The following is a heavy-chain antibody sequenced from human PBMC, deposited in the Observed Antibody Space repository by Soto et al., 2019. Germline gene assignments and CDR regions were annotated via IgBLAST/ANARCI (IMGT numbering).Heavy chain of an antibody. Sequence: ASVKVSCKASGFTFSIYGLNCVRQAPGQGLEWMGWVSANNGHTNYAQNLQGRVSMTTDTSTSTAYMELRGLTFDDTAVYYCARDIESVTAKHFFYYYAMDVWGQGTTVTVSS. D-gene: IGHD2-8*01. CDR1: GFTFSIYG. J-gene: IGHJ6*02. CDR2: VSANNGHT. CDR3: ARDIESVTAKHFFYYYAMDV. V-gene: IGHV1-18*01.